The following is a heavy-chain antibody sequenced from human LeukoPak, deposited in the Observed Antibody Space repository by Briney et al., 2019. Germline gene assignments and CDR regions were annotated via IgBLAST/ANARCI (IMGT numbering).Heavy chain of an antibody. D-gene: IGHD2-8*01. CDR3: AKAYGTNGYFQLPIDF. Sequence: GGSLRLSCAASGFSFSINAMTWVRQAPGKGLECVSAITGDGATTYYADFVRGRFTISRDNSKNTLYLQMNSLRAEDTAIYYCAKAYGTNGYFQLPIDFWGQGTLVTVSS. CDR2: ITGDGATT. V-gene: IGHV3-23*01. CDR1: GFSFSINA. J-gene: IGHJ4*02.